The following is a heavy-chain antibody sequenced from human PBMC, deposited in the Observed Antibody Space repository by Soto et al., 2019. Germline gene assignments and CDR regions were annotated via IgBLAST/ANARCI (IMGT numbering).Heavy chain of an antibody. V-gene: IGHV1-18*04. Sequence: SVKVSCTASGYPFTSYGIIWVRQAPGQGLEWMGWISAYNGNTNYAQKLQGRVTMTTDTSTSTAYMELRSLRSDDTALYYCERDPTTLYGDFDYCGQGTLVTVSS. CDR1: GYPFTSYG. J-gene: IGHJ4*02. CDR3: ERDPTTLYGDFDY. CDR2: ISAYNGNT. D-gene: IGHD4-17*01.